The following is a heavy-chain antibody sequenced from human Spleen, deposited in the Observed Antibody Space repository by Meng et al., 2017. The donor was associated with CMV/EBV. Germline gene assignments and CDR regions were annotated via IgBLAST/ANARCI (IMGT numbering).Heavy chain of an antibody. CDR3: ASEPLNGGV. CDR2: INNSGST. Sequence: GSLRLSCTVSGGSISSYYWSWIRQPPGKGLEWIGEINNSGSTNYNPSLKSRVTISVDTSKNQFSLNLSSLTAADTAIYYCASEPLNGGVWGQGTTVTVSS. V-gene: IGHV4-59*12. J-gene: IGHJ6*02. CDR1: GGSISSYY.